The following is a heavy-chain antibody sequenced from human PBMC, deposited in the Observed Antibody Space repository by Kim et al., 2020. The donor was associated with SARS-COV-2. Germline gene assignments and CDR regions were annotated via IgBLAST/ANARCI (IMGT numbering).Heavy chain of an antibody. Sequence: SETLSLTCTVTGGSINNYYWSWIRQPPVQALEWIAHVFSGGSTDYHPSLKSRFIILVDTSKNQFSLKLSSVTAADTAIYYCARHLSGSETFYPLDYCGQG. CDR2: VFSGGST. V-gene: IGHV4-59*08. CDR1: GGSINNYY. J-gene: IGHJ4*02. D-gene: IGHD5-12*01. CDR3: ARHLSGSETFYPLDY.